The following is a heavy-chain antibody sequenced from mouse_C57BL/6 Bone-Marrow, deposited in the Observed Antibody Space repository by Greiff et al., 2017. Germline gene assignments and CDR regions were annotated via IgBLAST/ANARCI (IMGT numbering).Heavy chain of an antibody. CDR2: INPNNGGT. CDR1: GYTFTDSN. V-gene: IGHV1-18*01. CDR3: HICPNITTVEDYFDY. Sequence: VQLQQSGPELVKPGASVKIPCKASGYTFTDSNMDWVKQSHGKSLEWIGDINPNNGGTIYNQKFKGKATLTVDKSSSTAYMELLSLTSEDTAVYYCHICPNITTVEDYFDYWGQGTTLTVSA. D-gene: IGHD1-1*01. J-gene: IGHJ2*01.